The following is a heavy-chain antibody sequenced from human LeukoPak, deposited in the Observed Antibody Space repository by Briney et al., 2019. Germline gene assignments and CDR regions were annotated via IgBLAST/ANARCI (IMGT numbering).Heavy chain of an antibody. CDR1: GYTFTSYD. J-gene: IGHJ4*02. CDR3: ARATIGGFDY. CDR2: MNPNSGNT. D-gene: IGHD5-24*01. V-gene: IGHV1-8*03. Sequence: ASVKVSCKASGYTFTSYDINWVRQATGQGLEWRGWMNPNSGNTGYAQEFQGRVTITRNTSISTAYMELSSLRSEDTAVYYCARATIGGFDYWGQGTLVTVSS.